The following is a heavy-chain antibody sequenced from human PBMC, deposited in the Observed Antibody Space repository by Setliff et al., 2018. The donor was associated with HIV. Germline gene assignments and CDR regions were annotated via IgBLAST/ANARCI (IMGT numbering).Heavy chain of an antibody. CDR1: GYTFIRYG. CDR3: ASGKGVGGVVITDGLDV. J-gene: IGHJ6*04. CDR2: ISAYNGNT. Sequence: ASVKVSCKASGYTFIRYGISWVRQAPGQGLEWMGWISAYNGNTNYIEKLQGRVTMATDTSTRTAYMELRSLRSDDTAIYYCASGKGVGGVVITDGLDVWGKGTTVTVSS. D-gene: IGHD3-10*01. V-gene: IGHV1-18*01.